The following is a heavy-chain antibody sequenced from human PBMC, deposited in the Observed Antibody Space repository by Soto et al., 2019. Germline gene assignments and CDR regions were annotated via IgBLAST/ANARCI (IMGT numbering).Heavy chain of an antibody. D-gene: IGHD3-3*01. CDR3: ARGGFGAMYYYYYYGMDV. J-gene: IGHJ6*02. CDR2: INHSGST. CDR1: GGSFSGYY. Sequence: PSETLSLTCAVYGGSFSGYYWSWIRQPPGKGLEWIGEINHSGSTNYNPSHKSRVTISVDTSKNQFSLKLSSVTAADTAVYYCARGGFGAMYYYYYYGMDVWGQGTTVTVSS. V-gene: IGHV4-34*01.